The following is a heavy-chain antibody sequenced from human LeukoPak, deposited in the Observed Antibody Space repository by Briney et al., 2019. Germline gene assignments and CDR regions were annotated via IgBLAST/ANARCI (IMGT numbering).Heavy chain of an antibody. J-gene: IGHJ6*02. CDR2: IYYSGST. V-gene: IGHV4-61*08. CDR1: GGSISSGGYY. D-gene: IGHD3-3*01. Sequence: PSETLSLTCTVSGGSISSGGYYWSWIRQPPGKGLEWIGYIYYSGSTNYNPSLKSRVTISVDTSKNQFSLKLSSVTAADTAVYYCARTFWSGYYDRQFYGMDVWGQGTTVTVSS. CDR3: ARTFWSGYYDRQFYGMDV.